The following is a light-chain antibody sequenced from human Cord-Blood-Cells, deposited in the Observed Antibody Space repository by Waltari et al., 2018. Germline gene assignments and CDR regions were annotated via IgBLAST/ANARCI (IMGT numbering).Light chain of an antibody. Sequence: QSALTQPASVSGSPGQSITISSTGPSSDCGGYNYVLWYQQHPGKAPKLMIYDVSNRPSGVSNRFSGSKSGNTASLTISGLQAEDEADYYCSSYTSSSTYVFGTGTKVTVL. CDR2: DVS. CDR1: SSDCGGYNY. J-gene: IGLJ1*01. V-gene: IGLV2-14*01. CDR3: SSYTSSSTYV.